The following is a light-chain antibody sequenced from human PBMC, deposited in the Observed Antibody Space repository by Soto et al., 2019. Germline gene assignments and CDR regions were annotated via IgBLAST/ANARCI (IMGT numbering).Light chain of an antibody. J-gene: IGKJ4*01. V-gene: IGKV1-5*03. CDR1: QSISTW. CDR3: QQYNSYSPLT. CDR2: KAS. Sequence: DIQMTQSPSTLPASVGDRVTLTCRANQSISTWLAWYQQKPGKAPNLLIYKASRLETGVPSRFSGSGSGTEFTLTINFLQPDDFATYYCQQYNSYSPLTFGGGTKVDIK.